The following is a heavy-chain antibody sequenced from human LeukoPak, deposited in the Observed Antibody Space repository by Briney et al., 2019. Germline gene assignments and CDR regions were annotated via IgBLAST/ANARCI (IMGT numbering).Heavy chain of an antibody. V-gene: IGHV4-61*01. J-gene: IGHJ5*02. CDR1: GGSISSGSYY. CDR2: ISYSGST. CDR3: ARGDGDYGWFDP. D-gene: IGHD4-17*01. Sequence: SETLSLTCTVSGGSISSGSYYWSWIRQPPGKGLEYIGYISYSGSTNYNPSLKNRVTISVDTSNNQFSLKLSSVTAADTAVYYCARGDGDYGWFDPWGQGTLVTVSS.